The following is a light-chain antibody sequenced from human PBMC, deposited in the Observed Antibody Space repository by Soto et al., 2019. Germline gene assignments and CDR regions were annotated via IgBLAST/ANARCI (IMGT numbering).Light chain of an antibody. Sequence: EVLLTQSPATLSLSPGASATLSCRASQGVPTTYVAWYQHRPGQAPRLLIYDASYRAAGTPGRFSGSVSGTDFTITINRLVPEDFAVYYCQHHGGSPGSFGQGTRVEIK. V-gene: IGKV3-20*01. CDR1: QGVPTTY. CDR3: QHHGGSPGS. J-gene: IGKJ1*01. CDR2: DAS.